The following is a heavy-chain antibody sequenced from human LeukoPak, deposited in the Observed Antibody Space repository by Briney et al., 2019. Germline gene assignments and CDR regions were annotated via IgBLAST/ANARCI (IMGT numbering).Heavy chain of an antibody. V-gene: IGHV4-39*01. J-gene: IGHJ5*02. CDR2: IYYSGST. CDR1: GGSISSSSYY. Sequence: SSETLSLTCTVSGGSISSSSYYWGWIRQPPGKGLEGIGCIYYSGSTYYNPSLKSRVTISVDTSKNQFSLKLISVTAADTAVYYCARRRDGYSPPNWFDPWGQGTLVTVSS. D-gene: IGHD5-24*01. CDR3: ARRRDGYSPPNWFDP.